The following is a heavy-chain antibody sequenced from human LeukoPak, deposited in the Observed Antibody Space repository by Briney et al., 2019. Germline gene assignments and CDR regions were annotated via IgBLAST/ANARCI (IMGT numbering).Heavy chain of an antibody. CDR2: TSGSSSYI. J-gene: IGHJ4*02. CDR1: GFTFSSYS. Sequence: GGSLRLSCTASGFTFSSYSMNWVRQTPGKGLEWVSSTSGSSSYIYYADSVKGRFTISRDNAKNSLFLQMNSLRAEDTAVYYCARESSSSGRDYWGQGTLVTVSS. D-gene: IGHD6-19*01. CDR3: ARESSSSGRDY. V-gene: IGHV3-21*01.